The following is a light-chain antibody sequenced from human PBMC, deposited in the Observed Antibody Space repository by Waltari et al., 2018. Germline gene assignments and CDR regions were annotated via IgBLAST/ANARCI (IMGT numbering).Light chain of an antibody. V-gene: IGLV3-10*01. CDR3: YSTDSSGDIWL. CDR2: EDI. CDR1: DLPKKY. Sequence: SYELTQPPSVSVSPGQTARITCSGDDLPKKYAYWYQQQAGQVPVLLIYEDIKQQYGIPEIFSASSSGTRATLTISGVQVEDEADYYCYSTDSSGDIWLFGGGTKLTVL. J-gene: IGLJ3*02.